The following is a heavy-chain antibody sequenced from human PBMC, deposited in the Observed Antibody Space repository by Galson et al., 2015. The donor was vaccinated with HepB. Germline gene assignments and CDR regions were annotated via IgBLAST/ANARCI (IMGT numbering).Heavy chain of an antibody. V-gene: IGHV3-11*06. CDR2: ISNFNSYT. CDR1: GFTFSDHY. D-gene: IGHD6-13*01. Sequence: SLRLSCAVSGFTFSDHYMGWIRQAPGKGLEWVSYISNFNSYTNYADSVKGRFTISRDNAKNSLYLHMNRLRAEDTAVYFCVRDPLLGYSGSRYNWLDPWGQGTLVTVSS. J-gene: IGHJ5*02. CDR3: VRDPLLGYSGSRYNWLDP.